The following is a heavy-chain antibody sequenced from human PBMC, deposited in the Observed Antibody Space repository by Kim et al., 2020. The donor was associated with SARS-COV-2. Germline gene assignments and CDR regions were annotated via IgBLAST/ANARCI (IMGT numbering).Heavy chain of an antibody. Sequence: GGSLRLSCAASGFTFSSYSMNWVRQAPGKGLEWVSSISSSSSYIYYADSVKGRFTISRDNAKNSLYLQMNSLRAEDTAVYYCARDLLIAAAGVDPWGQGTLVTVSS. CDR3: ARDLLIAAAGVDP. CDR1: GFTFSSYS. CDR2: ISSSSSYI. J-gene: IGHJ5*02. V-gene: IGHV3-21*04. D-gene: IGHD6-13*01.